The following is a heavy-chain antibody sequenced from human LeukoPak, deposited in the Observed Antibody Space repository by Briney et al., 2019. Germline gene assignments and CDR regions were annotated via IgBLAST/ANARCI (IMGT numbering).Heavy chain of an antibody. V-gene: IGHV3-74*01. D-gene: IGHD1-14*01. CDR3: ARGSAVTGVH. CDR2: INSDGSTT. Sequence: GGSLRLSCADSGFTFSSYWMHWVPQAPGKGLVWFSRINSDGSTTNYADSVKGRFTISRDNAKNTLYLQMNSLRAEDTAMYYCARGSAVTGVHWGQGTLVTVSS. CDR1: GFTFSSYW. J-gene: IGHJ4*02.